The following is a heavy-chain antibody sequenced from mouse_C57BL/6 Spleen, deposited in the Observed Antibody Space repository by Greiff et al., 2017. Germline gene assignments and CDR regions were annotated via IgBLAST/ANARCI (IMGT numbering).Heavy chain of an antibody. J-gene: IGHJ2*01. Sequence: VQLQQSGAELVRPGASVTLSCKASGYTFTGYEMHWVKQTPVHGLEWIGAIDPGTGGTAYNQKFKGKAILTADKSSSTAYMARRSLTSEDAAVYYCTKGVDYWGQGTTLTVAS. CDR2: IDPGTGGT. CDR1: GYTFTGYE. V-gene: IGHV1-15*01. CDR3: TKGVDY.